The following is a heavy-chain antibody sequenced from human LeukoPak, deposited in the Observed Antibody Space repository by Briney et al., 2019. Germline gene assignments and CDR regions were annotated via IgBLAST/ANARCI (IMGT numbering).Heavy chain of an antibody. Sequence: GASMKVSCKASGYTFTSYYIYWMRQAHGHGLDWMGIINPSGGRTNYAHKFQGRVTMTRDMSTSTVYMELSSLRSEDTAVYYCARGAHVRMYDSNHNCFDPWGQGTLVTVSS. D-gene: IGHD3-22*01. V-gene: IGHV1-46*01. J-gene: IGHJ5*02. CDR1: GYTFTSYY. CDR3: ARGAHVRMYDSNHNCFDP. CDR2: INPSGGRT.